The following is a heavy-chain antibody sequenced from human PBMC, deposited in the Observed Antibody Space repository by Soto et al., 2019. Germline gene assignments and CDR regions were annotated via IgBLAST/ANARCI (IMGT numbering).Heavy chain of an antibody. CDR1: GGTFSSYA. CDR2: TIPIFGTA. Sequence: ASVKVSCKASGGTFSSYAISWVRQAPGQGLEWMGGTIPIFGTANYAQKFQGRVTITADKSTSTAYMELSSLRSEDTAVYYCARAKGSVDTAMVTAYYYYGMDVWGQGTTVTVSS. J-gene: IGHJ6*02. V-gene: IGHV1-69*06. CDR3: ARAKGSVDTAMVTAYYYYGMDV. D-gene: IGHD5-18*01.